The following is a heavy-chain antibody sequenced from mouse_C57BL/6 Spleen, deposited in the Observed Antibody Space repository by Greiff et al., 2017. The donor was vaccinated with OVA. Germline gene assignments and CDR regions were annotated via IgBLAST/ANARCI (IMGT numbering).Heavy chain of an antibody. Sequence: QVQLQQPGAELVKPGASVKLSCKASGYTFTSHWMHWVKQRPGRGLEWIGRIDPNSGGTKYNEKFKSKATLTVDKPSSTAYMQLRRLTSEASAVYYWARSVYGYGGHWYFDVWGTGTTVTVSS. CDR2: IDPNSGGT. V-gene: IGHV1-72*01. CDR1: GYTFTSHW. J-gene: IGHJ1*03. D-gene: IGHD2-2*01. CDR3: ARSVYGYGGHWYFDV.